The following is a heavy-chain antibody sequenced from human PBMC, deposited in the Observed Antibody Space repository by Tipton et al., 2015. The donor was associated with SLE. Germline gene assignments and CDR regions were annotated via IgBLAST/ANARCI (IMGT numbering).Heavy chain of an antibody. CDR3: ARYSSSSVSGGWFDP. V-gene: IGHV4-30-2*05. D-gene: IGHD6-6*01. CDR2: IYHTGST. J-gene: IGHJ5*02. CDR1: GGSISSGGYS. Sequence: SGLVKPSETLSLTCTVSGGSISSGGYSWSWIRQPPGKGLEWVGNIYHTGSTYYSPSLKSRVTISIDTSENQFSLKLSSVTAADTAVYYCARYSSSSVSGGWFDPWGQGTLVTVSS.